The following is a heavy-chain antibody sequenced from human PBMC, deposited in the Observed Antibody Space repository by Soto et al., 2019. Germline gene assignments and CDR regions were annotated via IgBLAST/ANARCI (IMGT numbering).Heavy chain of an antibody. CDR3: ARAIVVVTAIRGKNAFDI. D-gene: IGHD2-21*02. CDR1: GGTFSSYA. V-gene: IGHV1-69*13. J-gene: IGHJ3*02. Sequence: VAAVKVSCKAYGGTFSSYAISWVRQAPGQGLEWMGGIIPIFGTANYAQKFQGRVTITADESTSTAYMELSSLSSEDTAVYYCARAIVVVTAIRGKNAFDIWGQGTLFTF. CDR2: IIPIFGTA.